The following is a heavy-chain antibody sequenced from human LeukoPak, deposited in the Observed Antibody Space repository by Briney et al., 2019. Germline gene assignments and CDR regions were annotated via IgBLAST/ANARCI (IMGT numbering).Heavy chain of an antibody. CDR2: IYYSGST. CDR3: ARAPLTYYYDSSGYMFDY. CDR1: GGSISSYY. V-gene: IGHV4-59*12. D-gene: IGHD3-22*01. J-gene: IGHJ4*02. Sequence: SETLSLTCTVSGGSISSYYWSWIRQPPGKGLEWIGYIYYSGSTNYNPSLKSRVTISVDTSKNQFSLKLSSVTAADTAVYYCARAPLTYYYDSSGYMFDYWGQGTLVTVSS.